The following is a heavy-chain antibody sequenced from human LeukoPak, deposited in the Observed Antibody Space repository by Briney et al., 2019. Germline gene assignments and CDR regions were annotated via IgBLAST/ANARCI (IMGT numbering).Heavy chain of an antibody. J-gene: IGHJ4*02. CDR3: AKGPKLGDGFHCDY. Sequence: GGSLRLSCAASGFTFSSYGMSWVRQAPGKGLEWVSTISGSDTNTYYADSVKGRFTISRDISKNTLYLQMNSLRVEDTAVYYCAKGPKLGDGFHCDYWGQGTLVTVSS. V-gene: IGHV3-23*01. D-gene: IGHD5-24*01. CDR1: GFTFSSYG. CDR2: ISGSDTNT.